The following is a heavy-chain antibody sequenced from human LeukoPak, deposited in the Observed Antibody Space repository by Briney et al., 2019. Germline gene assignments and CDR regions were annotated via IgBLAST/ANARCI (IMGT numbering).Heavy chain of an antibody. CDR1: AYSISSGYY. J-gene: IGHJ4*02. D-gene: IGHD6-13*01. CDR3: ARRLAADTFDY. Sequence: KPSETLSLTCTVSAYSISSGYYWGWIRQPPGKGLEWIGSIYHSGSTYYNPSLKSRVTISVDTSKNQFSLKLTSATAADTAVYYCARRLAADTFDYWGQGTLVTVSS. CDR2: IYHSGST. V-gene: IGHV4-38-2*02.